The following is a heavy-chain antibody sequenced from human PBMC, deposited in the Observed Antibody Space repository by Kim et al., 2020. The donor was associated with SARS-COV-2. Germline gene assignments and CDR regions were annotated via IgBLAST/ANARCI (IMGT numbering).Heavy chain of an antibody. CDR1: GGSVSSGSYY. V-gene: IGHV4-61*01. Sequence: SETLSLTCTVSGGSVSSGSYYWSWIRQPPGKGLEWIGYIYYSGSTNYNPSLKSRVTISVDTSKNQFSLKLSSVTAADTAVYYCARDSSITMSGGLGDAFDICGPGTMVTVSS. CDR2: IYYSGST. D-gene: IGHD3-10*02. J-gene: IGHJ3*02. CDR3: ARDSSITMSGGLGDAFDI.